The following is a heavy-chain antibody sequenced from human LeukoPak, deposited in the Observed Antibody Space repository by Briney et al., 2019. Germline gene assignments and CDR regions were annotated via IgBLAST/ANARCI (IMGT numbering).Heavy chain of an antibody. J-gene: IGHJ5*02. V-gene: IGHV1-2*02. D-gene: IGHD3-10*01. Sequence: GASVKVSCKASGYTFTGYYMHWVRQAPGQGLEWMGWINPNSGGTNYAQKFQGRVTMTRDTSISTAYMELSRLRSDDTAVYYCARDWTYYYGSGIKNWFDPWGQGTLVTVSS. CDR3: ARDWTYYYGSGIKNWFDP. CDR2: INPNSGGT. CDR1: GYTFTGYY.